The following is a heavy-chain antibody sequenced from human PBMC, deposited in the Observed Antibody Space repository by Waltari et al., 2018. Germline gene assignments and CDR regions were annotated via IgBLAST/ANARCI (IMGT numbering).Heavy chain of an antibody. D-gene: IGHD6-13*01. Sequence: EVQLVESGGGLVQPGGSLRLSWAAPGFTFGSDWMCWVRQGPGKGLEWGAKIKQGGSKKYYVDSVRGRFTISRDNAKNSLYLQMNSLRAEDTAVYYCARDRSSSWYEDYWGQGTLVTVSS. J-gene: IGHJ4*02. CDR2: IKQGGSKK. V-gene: IGHV3-7*01. CDR1: GFTFGSDW. CDR3: ARDRSSSWYEDY.